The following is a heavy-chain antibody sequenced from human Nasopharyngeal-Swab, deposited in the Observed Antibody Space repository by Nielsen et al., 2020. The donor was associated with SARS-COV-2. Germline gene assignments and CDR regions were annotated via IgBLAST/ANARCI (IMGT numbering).Heavy chain of an antibody. CDR2: IYSGGST. Sequence: GESLKISSAASGFTVSSNYMSWVRQAPGKGLEWVSVIYSGGSTYYADSVKGRFTISRDNSKNSLYLQMNSLRTEDTALYYCAKAVYSSSAPYYYYGMDVWGQGTTVTVSS. CDR3: AKAVYSSSAPYYYYGMDV. D-gene: IGHD6-6*01. J-gene: IGHJ6*02. CDR1: GFTVSSNY. V-gene: IGHV3-53*05.